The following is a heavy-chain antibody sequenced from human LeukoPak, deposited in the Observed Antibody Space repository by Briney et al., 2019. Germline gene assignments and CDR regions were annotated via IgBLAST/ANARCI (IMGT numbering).Heavy chain of an antibody. Sequence: ASVKVSCKASGYTFTSYYMHWVRQAPGQGLGWMGIINPSGGSTSYAQKFQGRVTMTRDTSTSTVYMELSSLRSEDTAVYYCARRIAVAGTGEDWFDPWGQGTLVTVSS. V-gene: IGHV1-46*01. J-gene: IGHJ5*02. CDR2: INPSGGST. D-gene: IGHD6-19*01. CDR3: ARRIAVAGTGEDWFDP. CDR1: GYTFTSYY.